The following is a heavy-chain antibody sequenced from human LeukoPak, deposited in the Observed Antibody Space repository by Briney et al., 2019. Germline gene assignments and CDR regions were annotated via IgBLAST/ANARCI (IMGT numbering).Heavy chain of an antibody. Sequence: GGSLRLSCAASGFTFSGSAMHWVRQASGKGLEWVGRIRSKANSYATAYAASVKGRFTISRDDSKNTAYLQMNSLRAEDTAVYYCARWLGYCSSTSCYNEYYFDYWGQGTLVTVSS. J-gene: IGHJ4*02. CDR3: ARWLGYCSSTSCYNEYYFDY. D-gene: IGHD2-2*01. CDR2: IRSKANSYAT. V-gene: IGHV3-73*01. CDR1: GFTFSGSA.